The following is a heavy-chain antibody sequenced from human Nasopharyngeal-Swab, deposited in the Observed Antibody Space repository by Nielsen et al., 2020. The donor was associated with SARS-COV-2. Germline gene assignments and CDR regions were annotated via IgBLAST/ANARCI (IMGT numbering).Heavy chain of an antibody. CDR2: INHSGST. CDR3: ARSYGDRPADAFDI. Sequence: SETLSLTCTVSGGSISSNSYYWGWIRQPPGKGLEWIGEINHSGSTNYNPSLKSRVTISVDTSKNQFSLKLSSVTAADTAVYYCARSYGDRPADAFDIWGQGTMVTVSS. CDR1: GGSISSNSYY. J-gene: IGHJ3*02. D-gene: IGHD4-17*01. V-gene: IGHV4-39*07.